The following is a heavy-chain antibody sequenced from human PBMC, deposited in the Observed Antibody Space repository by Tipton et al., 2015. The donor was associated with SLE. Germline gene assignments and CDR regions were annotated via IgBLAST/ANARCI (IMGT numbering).Heavy chain of an antibody. V-gene: IGHV3-7*01. Sequence: LSLTCTVSGGSISSYYWSWIRQPPGKGLEWVANIKQDGSEKYYVDSVKGRFTISRDNAKNSLYLQMNSLRAEDTAVYYCAKEKGYYWYFDLWGRGTLVTVSS. CDR1: GGSISSYY. CDR2: IKQDGSEK. CDR3: AKEKGYYWYFDL. D-gene: IGHD3-22*01. J-gene: IGHJ2*01.